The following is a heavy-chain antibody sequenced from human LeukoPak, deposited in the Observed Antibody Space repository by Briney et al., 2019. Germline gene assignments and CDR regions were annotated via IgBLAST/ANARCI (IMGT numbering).Heavy chain of an antibody. CDR1: GGTFSSYA. V-gene: IGHV1-69*04. Sequence: EASVKVSCKASGGTFSSYATSWVRQAPGQGLEWMGRIIPILGIANYAQKFQGRVTITADKSTSTAYMELSSLRSEDTAVYYCARDPPLTSENAFDIWGQGTMVTVSS. D-gene: IGHD2-21*02. CDR3: ARDPPLTSENAFDI. J-gene: IGHJ3*02. CDR2: IIPILGIA.